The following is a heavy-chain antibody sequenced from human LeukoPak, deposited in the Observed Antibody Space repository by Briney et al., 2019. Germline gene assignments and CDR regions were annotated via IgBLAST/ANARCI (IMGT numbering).Heavy chain of an antibody. D-gene: IGHD4-17*01. CDR2: INHSGST. CDR3: ARGGFYGDHVN. CDR1: GGSFSGYY. Sequence: SETLSLTCAVYGGSFSGYYWSWIRQPPGKGLEWIGEINHSGSTNYNPSLKSRVTISVDTSKNQFSLKLSSVTAADTAVYYCARGGFYGDHVNWGQGTLVTVSS. V-gene: IGHV4-34*01. J-gene: IGHJ4*02.